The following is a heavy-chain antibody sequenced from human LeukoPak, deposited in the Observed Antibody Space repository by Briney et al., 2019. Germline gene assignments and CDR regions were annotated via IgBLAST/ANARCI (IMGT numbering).Heavy chain of an antibody. D-gene: IGHD6-13*01. J-gene: IGHJ6*03. CDR3: ARDFGIAAAGPYYYYYMDV. Sequence: GASVTVSYKASGYTFTGYYMHWVRQAPGQGLEWMGWINPNSGGTNYAQKFQGRVTMTRDTSISTAYMELSRLRSDDTAVYYCARDFGIAAAGPYYYYYMDVWGKGTTVTVSS. CDR2: INPNSGGT. CDR1: GYTFTGYY. V-gene: IGHV1-2*02.